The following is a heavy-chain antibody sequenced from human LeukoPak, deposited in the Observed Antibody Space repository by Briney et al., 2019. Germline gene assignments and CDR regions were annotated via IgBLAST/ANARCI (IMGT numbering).Heavy chain of an antibody. V-gene: IGHV1-69*04. CDR1: GDTFSSYA. J-gene: IGHJ5*02. CDR2: IIPILGIA. Sequence: SVKVSSTASGDTFSSYAISGVRQAPGQGLEWMGRIIPILGIANYAQKFQGRVTITADKSTSTAYMELSSLRSEDTAVYYCARTREGYCSSTSCYRSPTWFDPWGQGTLVTVSS. CDR3: ARTREGYCSSTSCYRSPTWFDP. D-gene: IGHD2-2*01.